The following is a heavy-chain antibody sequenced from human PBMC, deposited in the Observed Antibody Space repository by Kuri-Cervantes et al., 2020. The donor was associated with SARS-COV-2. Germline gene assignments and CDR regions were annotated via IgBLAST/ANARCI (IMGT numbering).Heavy chain of an antibody. J-gene: IGHJ2*01. CDR2: IYPGDSDT. V-gene: IGHV5-51*01. CDR3: ARRGLFSGYFDL. CDR1: GYSFTSYW. Sequence: GGSLRLSCKGSGYSFTSYWIGWVRQMPGKGLEWKGIIYPGDSDTRYSPSFQGQVTISADKSISTAYLQWSSLKASDTAMYYCARRGLFSGYFDLWGRGNLVTVSS. D-gene: IGHD3-10*02.